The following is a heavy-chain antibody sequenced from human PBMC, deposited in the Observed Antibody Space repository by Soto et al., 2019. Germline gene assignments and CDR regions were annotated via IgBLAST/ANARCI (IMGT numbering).Heavy chain of an antibody. CDR3: ARGYYDSSGYPFQH. CDR1: GFTFSDYY. J-gene: IGHJ1*01. Sequence: GGSLRLSCAGSGFTFSDYYMSWIRQAPGKGLEWVSYISSSGSTIKYADSVKGRFTISRDNAKNSLYLEMSSLRAEDTAVYYCARGYYDSSGYPFQHWGQGTLVTVSS. V-gene: IGHV3-11*01. D-gene: IGHD3-22*01. CDR2: ISSSGSTI.